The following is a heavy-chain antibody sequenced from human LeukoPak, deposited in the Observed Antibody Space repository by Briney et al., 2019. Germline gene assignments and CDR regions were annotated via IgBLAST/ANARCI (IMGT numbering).Heavy chain of an antibody. CDR1: GFTFGNYA. CDR3: AKDPDTMIVVVITLDY. V-gene: IGHV3-23*01. J-gene: IGHJ4*02. Sequence: GGSLRLSCAASGFTFGNYAVSWVRQAPGKGLEWVSTLSGTGGSTYYADSVKGRFTISRDNSKNTLYLQVSSLRAEDTAVYYCAKDPDTMIVVVITLDYWGQGTLVTVSS. D-gene: IGHD3-22*01. CDR2: LSGTGGST.